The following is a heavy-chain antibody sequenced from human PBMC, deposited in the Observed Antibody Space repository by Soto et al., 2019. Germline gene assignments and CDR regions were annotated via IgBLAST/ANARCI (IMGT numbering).Heavy chain of an antibody. D-gene: IGHD2-2*01. CDR3: ARHGGWDIVVVPAAMHYYYYGMDV. V-gene: IGHV1-18*01. Sequence: ASVKVSCKASGYTFTSYGISWVRQAPGQGLEWMGWISAYNGNTNYAQKLQGRVTMTTDTSTSTAYMELRSLRSDDTAVYYCARHGGWDIVVVPAAMHYYYYGMDVWGQGTTVTVSS. J-gene: IGHJ6*02. CDR1: GYTFTSYG. CDR2: ISAYNGNT.